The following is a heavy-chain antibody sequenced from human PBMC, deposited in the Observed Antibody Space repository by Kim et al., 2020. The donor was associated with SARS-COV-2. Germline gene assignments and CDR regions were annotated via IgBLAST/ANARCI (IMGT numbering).Heavy chain of an antibody. Sequence: SETLSLTCTVSGYSISSGYYWGWIRQPPGKGLEWIGSIYHSGSTYYNPSLKSRVTISVDTSKNQFSLKLSSVTAADTAVYYCARDVSGSIWNAFDIWGQGTMVTVSS. CDR2: IYHSGST. CDR3: ARDVSGSIWNAFDI. V-gene: IGHV4-38-2*02. CDR1: GYSISSGYY. J-gene: IGHJ3*02. D-gene: IGHD1-26*01.